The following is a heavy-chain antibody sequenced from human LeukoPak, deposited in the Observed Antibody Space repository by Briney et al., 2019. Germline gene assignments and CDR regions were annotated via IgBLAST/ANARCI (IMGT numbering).Heavy chain of an antibody. CDR1: GGSFSGYY. J-gene: IGHJ3*02. CDR2: INHSGST. Sequence: NPSETLSLTCAVYGGSFSGYYWSWIRQPPGKGLEWIGEINHSGSTNYNPSLKSRVTISVDTSKNQFSLKLSSVTAADTAVYYCAREGYDFWSGYYPDAFDIWAKGQWSPSLQ. D-gene: IGHD3-3*01. CDR3: AREGYDFWSGYYPDAFDI. V-gene: IGHV4-34*01.